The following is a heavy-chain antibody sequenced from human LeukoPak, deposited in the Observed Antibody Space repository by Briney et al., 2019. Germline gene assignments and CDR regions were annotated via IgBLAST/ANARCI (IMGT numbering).Heavy chain of an antibody. CDR2: IYPGGSDT. J-gene: IGHJ4*02. D-gene: IGHD6-19*01. Sequence: GESLKISCKGPGYNFTSFWIGWGRQVPGKGLGWMGIIYPGGSDTIYSPSFQGQVTISADKSISTAYLQWSSLKASDTAMYYGARRGSGWYWDYWGQGTLVTVSS. CDR1: GYNFTSFW. CDR3: ARRGSGWYWDY. V-gene: IGHV5-51*01.